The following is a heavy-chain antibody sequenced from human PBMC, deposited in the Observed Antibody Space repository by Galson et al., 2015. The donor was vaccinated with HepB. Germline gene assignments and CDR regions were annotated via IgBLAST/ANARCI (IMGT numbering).Heavy chain of an antibody. CDR1: GYTLTELS. D-gene: IGHD6-13*01. V-gene: IGHV1-24*01. CDR3: ARNRIAAAAFDY. J-gene: IGHJ4*02. Sequence: SVKVSCKVSGYTLTELSMHWVRQAPGKGLEWMGGFDPEDGETIYAQKFQGRVTMTRDTSTSTVYMELSSLRSEDTAVYYCARNRIAAAAFDYWGQGTLVTVSS. CDR2: FDPEDGET.